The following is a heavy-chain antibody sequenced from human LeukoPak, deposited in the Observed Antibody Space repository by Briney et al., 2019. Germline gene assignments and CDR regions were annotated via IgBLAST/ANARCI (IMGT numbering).Heavy chain of an antibody. D-gene: IGHD6-19*01. J-gene: IGHJ3*02. CDR1: GGSFSGYY. Sequence: PSETLSLTCAVYGGSFSGYYWSWIRQPPGKGLEWIGEINHSGSTNYNPSLKSRVTISVDTSKNQFSLKLSSVTAADTAVYYCARARSSGWDTEGAFDIWGQGTMVTVSS. CDR3: ARARSSGWDTEGAFDI. CDR2: INHSGST. V-gene: IGHV4-34*01.